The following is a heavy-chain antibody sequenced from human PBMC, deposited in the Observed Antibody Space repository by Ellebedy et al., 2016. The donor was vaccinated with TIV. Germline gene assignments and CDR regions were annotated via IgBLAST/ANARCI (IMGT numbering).Heavy chain of an antibody. Sequence: GESLKISCAASGFSFSTYWMHWVRQAPGKGLVWVSHIKNDGTYTNYADSVRDRFTISRDNAKNTLYLQMNSLRADDTAVYYCAAAFDFWGQGTMVSVSS. J-gene: IGHJ3*01. CDR1: GFSFSTYW. CDR2: IKNDGTYT. V-gene: IGHV3-74*01. CDR3: AAAFDF.